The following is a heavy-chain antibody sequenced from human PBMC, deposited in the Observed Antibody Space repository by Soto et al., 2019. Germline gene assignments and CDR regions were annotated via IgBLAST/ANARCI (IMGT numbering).Heavy chain of an antibody. Sequence: GGSLRLSCAASGFTFSSYGMHWVRQAPGKGLEWVAVISYDGSNKYYADSVKGRFTISRDNSKNTLYLQMNSLRAEDTAVYYCAKDGAIFGVVIIPLSYWGQGTLVTVSS. V-gene: IGHV3-30*18. D-gene: IGHD3-3*01. CDR1: GFTFSSYG. J-gene: IGHJ4*02. CDR2: ISYDGSNK. CDR3: AKDGAIFGVVIIPLSY.